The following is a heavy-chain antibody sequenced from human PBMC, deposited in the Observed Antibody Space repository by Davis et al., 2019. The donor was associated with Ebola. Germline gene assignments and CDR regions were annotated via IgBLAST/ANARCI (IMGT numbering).Heavy chain of an antibody. D-gene: IGHD3-22*01. Sequence: SETLSLTCTVSGGSISSSYWSWIRQPPGKGLEWMGYNYNNGRTKDNPSLKSRVTISVDTSKNQFSLKLSSVTAVDTAVYYCARSSDSSGLLDWYYFDYWGQGTLVTVSS. J-gene: IGHJ4*02. V-gene: IGHV4-59*12. CDR2: NYNNGRT. CDR1: GGSISSSY. CDR3: ARSSDSSGLLDWYYFDY.